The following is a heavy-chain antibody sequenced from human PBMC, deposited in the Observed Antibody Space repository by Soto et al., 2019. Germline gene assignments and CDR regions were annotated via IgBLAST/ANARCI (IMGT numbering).Heavy chain of an antibody. V-gene: IGHV3-23*01. CDR2: ISGSGGST. CDR1: GFTFSSYA. J-gene: IGHJ6*02. D-gene: IGHD1-7*01. CDR3: AKDRPRITGTKRYYGMDV. Sequence: PGGSLRLSCAASGFTFSSYAMSWVRQAPGKGLEWVSAISGSGGSTYYADSVKGRFTISRDNSKNTLYLQMNSLRAEDTAVYYCAKDRPRITGTKRYYGMDVWGQGTTVTVSS.